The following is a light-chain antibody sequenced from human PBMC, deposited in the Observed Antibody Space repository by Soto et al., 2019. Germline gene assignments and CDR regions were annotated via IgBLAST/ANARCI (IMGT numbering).Light chain of an antibody. CDR1: SSDVGGYNY. Sequence: QSALAQPASVSGSPGQSITISCTGTSSDVGGYNYVSWYQQHPGKAPKLMIYDVSNRPSGVSNRFSGSKSGNMASLTISGLQAEDDADYYCSSYTSSSTLVFGTGTKVTV. J-gene: IGLJ1*01. CDR2: DVS. V-gene: IGLV2-14*01. CDR3: SSYTSSSTLV.